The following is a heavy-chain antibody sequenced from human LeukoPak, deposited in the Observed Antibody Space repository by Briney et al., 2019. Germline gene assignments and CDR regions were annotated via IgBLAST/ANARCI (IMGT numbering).Heavy chain of an antibody. J-gene: IGHJ3*02. D-gene: IGHD6-19*01. Sequence: GGSLRLSCAASGFTFSSYAMHWVRQAPGKGLEWVAVISYDGSNKYYADSVKGRFTISRDNSKNTLYLQMNSLRAEDTAVYYCAREALPIAVLGNASDIWGQGTMVTVSS. V-gene: IGHV3-30-3*01. CDR1: GFTFSSYA. CDR3: AREALPIAVLGNASDI. CDR2: ISYDGSNK.